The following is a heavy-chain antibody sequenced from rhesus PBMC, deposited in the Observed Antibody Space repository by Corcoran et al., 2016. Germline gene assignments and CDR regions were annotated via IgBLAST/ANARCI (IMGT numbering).Heavy chain of an antibody. V-gene: IGHV3-54*02. CDR1: GLTFSSYG. Sequence: EVQLVESGGGLVQPGGSLRRSCAASGLTFSSYGMNWVRQAPGKGLEWVAVIAYDGSKKYYEYSVKDRFTISRDNSKNMLDLQMNNLKLEDTAVYYCARVYLVRFDYWGQGVLVTVSS. CDR3: ARVYLVRFDY. J-gene: IGHJ4*01. D-gene: IGHD6-31*01. CDR2: IAYDGSKK.